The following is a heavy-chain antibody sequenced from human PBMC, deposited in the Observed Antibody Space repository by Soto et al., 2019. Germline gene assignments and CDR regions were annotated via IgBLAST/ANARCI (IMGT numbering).Heavy chain of an antibody. CDR2: ISGSGGSP. Sequence: PGGSLRLSCVASGFTFSTYTMSWVRQAPGKGLEWVSVISGSGGSPSYADSVQGRFSIYRDNSKNTLYLQMNSLRGDDTAMYYCAKARCSTTDCYVPDCWGRGTLVTVSS. D-gene: IGHD2-2*01. J-gene: IGHJ4*02. CDR1: GFTFSTYT. V-gene: IGHV3-23*01. CDR3: AKARCSTTDCYVPDC.